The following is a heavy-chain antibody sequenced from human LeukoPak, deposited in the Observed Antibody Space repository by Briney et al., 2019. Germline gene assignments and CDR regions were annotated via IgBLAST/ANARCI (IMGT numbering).Heavy chain of an antibody. CDR1: GFTFSSYG. Sequence: PGGSLRLSCAASGFTFSSYGMHWVRQAPGKGLEWVAVIWYDGSNKYYADSVKGRFTISRDNANNTLYLQMNSLRAEDTAVYYCAKVKSAMVPIFDYWGQGTQVTVSS. V-gene: IGHV3-33*06. D-gene: IGHD3-10*01. CDR3: AKVKSAMVPIFDY. J-gene: IGHJ4*02. CDR2: IWYDGSNK.